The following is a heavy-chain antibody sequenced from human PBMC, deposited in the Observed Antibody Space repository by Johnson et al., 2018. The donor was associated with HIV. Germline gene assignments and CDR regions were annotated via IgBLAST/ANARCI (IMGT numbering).Heavy chain of an antibody. D-gene: IGHD4-11*01. V-gene: IGHV3-11*01. J-gene: IGHJ3*02. CDR2: ISYDGRTK. Sequence: QVQLVESGGGLVKPGGSLRLSCAASGFTFSDYYMSWIRQAPGKGLEWVAFISYDGRTKYYADSVKGRFTISRDNAKNSLYLQMNSLRAEDTALYYCAREPRYSNYGPWNDAFDIWGQGTMVTVSS. CDR1: GFTFSDYY. CDR3: AREPRYSNYGPWNDAFDI.